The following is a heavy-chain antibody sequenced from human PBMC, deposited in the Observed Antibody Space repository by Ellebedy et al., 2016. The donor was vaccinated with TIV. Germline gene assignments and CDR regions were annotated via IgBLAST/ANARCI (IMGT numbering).Heavy chain of an antibody. V-gene: IGHV3-23*01. CDR3: AKTKGYSDAFDS. Sequence: GESLKISXAVSGFTFNRNVMNWVRQAPGKGLEWVSSISGNGVNTYDADSVKGRFTISRDNSKNTLYLQMNGLRAEDTAIYYCAKTKGYSDAFDSWGQGTMVTVS. J-gene: IGHJ3*01. CDR2: ISGNGVNT. CDR1: GFTFNRNV. D-gene: IGHD5-18*01.